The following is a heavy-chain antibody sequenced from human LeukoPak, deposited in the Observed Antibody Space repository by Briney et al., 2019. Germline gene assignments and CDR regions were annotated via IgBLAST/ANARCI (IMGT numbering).Heavy chain of an antibody. Sequence: PSETLSLTCAVYGGSFSGYYWSWIRQPPGKGLEWIGEINHSGSTNYNPSLKSRVTISVYTSKNQFSLKLSSVTAADTTVYYCARRVEESRGFDYWGQGTLVTVSS. D-gene: IGHD5/OR15-5a*01. CDR1: GGSFSGYY. J-gene: IGHJ4*02. V-gene: IGHV4-34*01. CDR2: INHSGST. CDR3: ARRVEESRGFDY.